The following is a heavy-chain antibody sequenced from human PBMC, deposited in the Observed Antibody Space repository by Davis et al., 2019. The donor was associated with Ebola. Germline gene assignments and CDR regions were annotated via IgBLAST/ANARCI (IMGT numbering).Heavy chain of an antibody. V-gene: IGHV3-74*01. CDR1: GFTFSSYW. Sequence: GESLKISCAASGFTFSSYWMHWVRQAPGKGLVWVSRINSDGSSTSYADSVKGRFTISRDNAKNTLYLQMNSLKTEGTAVYYCTVVVVPAAEYYYGMDVWGQGTTVTVSS. CDR2: INSDGSST. J-gene: IGHJ6*02. CDR3: TVVVVPAAEYYYGMDV. D-gene: IGHD2-2*01.